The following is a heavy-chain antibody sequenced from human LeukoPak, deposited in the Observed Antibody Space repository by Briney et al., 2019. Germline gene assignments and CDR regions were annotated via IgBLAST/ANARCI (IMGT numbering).Heavy chain of an antibody. CDR1: GSTFSYYA. V-gene: IGHV3-23*01. Sequence: EGSLRLSCAASGSTFSYYAMSWVRQAPGKGLEWVSAISGSGGSTYYADSVKGRFTISRDNSKNTLYLQMNSLRAEDTAVYYCAKETGSDYYYYMDVWGKGTTVTVSS. D-gene: IGHD6-6*01. J-gene: IGHJ6*03. CDR2: ISGSGGST. CDR3: AKETGSDYYYYMDV.